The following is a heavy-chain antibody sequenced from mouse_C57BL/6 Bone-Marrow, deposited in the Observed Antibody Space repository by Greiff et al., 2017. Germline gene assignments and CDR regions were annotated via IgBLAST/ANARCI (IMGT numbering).Heavy chain of an antibody. J-gene: IGHJ2*01. Sequence: QVQLQQPGAELVKPGASVKMSCKASGYTFTSYWINWVKQRPGQGLEWIGDIYPGSGSTNYNEKFKSKATLTVDTSTSTAYMQLSSLTSEDAAVYYCARHLYYFDYWGQGTTLTVAA. CDR3: ARHLYYFDY. CDR1: GYTFTSYW. CDR2: IYPGSGST. V-gene: IGHV1-55*01.